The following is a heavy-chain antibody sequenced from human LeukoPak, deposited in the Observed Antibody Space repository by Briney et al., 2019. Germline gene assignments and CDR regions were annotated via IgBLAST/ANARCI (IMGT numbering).Heavy chain of an antibody. D-gene: IGHD2-2*01. J-gene: IGHJ4*02. CDR2: ISSSSSYI. CDR3: ARGCSSTSCSMSFDY. Sequence: GGSLRLSCAASGFTFSSYSMNWVRQAPGKGLEWVSSISSSSSYIYYADSVKGRFTISSDNAKNSLYLQMNSLRAEDTAVYYCARGCSSTSCSMSFDYWGQGTLVTVSS. CDR1: GFTFSSYS. V-gene: IGHV3-21*01.